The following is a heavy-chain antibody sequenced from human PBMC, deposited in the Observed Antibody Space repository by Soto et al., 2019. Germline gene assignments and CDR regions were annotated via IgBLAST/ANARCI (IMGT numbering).Heavy chain of an antibody. CDR2: MNPNSGNT. Sequence: QVQLVQSGAEVKKPGASVKVSCKASGYTFTSYDINWVRQATGQGLEWMGWMNPNSGNTVYAQKFQGRVTMTRNTSLSTAYMELSSLRSEGPAVYYCARERSAWFDPWGQGTLVTVSS. J-gene: IGHJ5*02. CDR3: ARERSAWFDP. D-gene: IGHD3-3*01. V-gene: IGHV1-8*01. CDR1: GYTFTSYD.